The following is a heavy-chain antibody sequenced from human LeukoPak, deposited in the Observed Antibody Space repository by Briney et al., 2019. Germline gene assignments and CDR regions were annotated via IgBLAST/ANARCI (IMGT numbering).Heavy chain of an antibody. CDR1: GYSISSGYY. V-gene: IGHV5-51*01. D-gene: IGHD4-17*01. CDR2: IYPGDSDT. Sequence: ETLSFTCTVSGYSISSGYYWGWIRQPPGKGLEWMGIIYPGDSDTRYSPSFQGQVTISADKSISTAYLQWSSLKASDTAMYYCARHVTTVLNWFDPWGQGTLVTVSS. CDR3: ARHVTTVLNWFDP. J-gene: IGHJ5*02.